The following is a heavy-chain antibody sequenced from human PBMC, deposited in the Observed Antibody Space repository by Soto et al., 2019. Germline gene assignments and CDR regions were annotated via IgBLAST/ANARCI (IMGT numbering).Heavy chain of an antibody. Sequence: EVQLLESGGGLVQPGGSLRLSCALSGFTFSDCAMGWVRQAPGKGLEWVSTVSGSGATTFYADSVKGRFTISRDNFNNTVSLQMNSLSDEDTAVYYCAKDEWRRSFYVDYWGQGTLVTVSS. D-gene: IGHD1-26*01. CDR3: AKDEWRRSFYVDY. J-gene: IGHJ4*02. V-gene: IGHV3-23*01. CDR2: VSGSGATT. CDR1: GFTFSDCA.